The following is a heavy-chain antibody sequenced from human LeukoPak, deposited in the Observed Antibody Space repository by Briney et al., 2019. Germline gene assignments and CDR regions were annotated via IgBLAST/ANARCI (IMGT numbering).Heavy chain of an antibody. CDR1: GYTFTGYY. D-gene: IGHD3-22*01. J-gene: IGHJ3*02. V-gene: IGHV1-2*02. Sequence: ASVKVSCKASGYTFTGYYMHWVRQAPGQGLEWMGWINPNSGGTNYAQKFQGRVTMTRDTSTSTVYMELSSLRSEDTAVYYCASLTYYYDSSGPKGAFDIWGQGTMVTVSS. CDR2: INPNSGGT. CDR3: ASLTYYYDSSGPKGAFDI.